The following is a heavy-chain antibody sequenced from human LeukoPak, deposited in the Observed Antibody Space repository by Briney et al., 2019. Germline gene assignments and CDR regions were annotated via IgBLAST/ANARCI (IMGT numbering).Heavy chain of an antibody. J-gene: IGHJ3*02. Sequence: GGSLRLSCAASGFTFSSYAMSWVRQAPGKGLEWVSAISGSGGSTYYADSVKGRFTISRDNSKSTLYLQMNSLRAEDTAVYYCAKLDSSGWYLGGGNDAFDIWGQGTMVTVSS. CDR1: GFTFSSYA. CDR2: ISGSGGST. V-gene: IGHV3-23*01. D-gene: IGHD6-19*01. CDR3: AKLDSSGWYLGGGNDAFDI.